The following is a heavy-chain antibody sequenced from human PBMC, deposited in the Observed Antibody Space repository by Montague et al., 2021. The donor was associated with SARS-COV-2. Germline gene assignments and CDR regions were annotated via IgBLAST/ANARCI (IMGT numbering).Heavy chain of an antibody. D-gene: IGHD4-17*01. Sequence: PALVKPTQTLTLTCSFSGFSLRTSGVGVGWIRQPPGKALEWLAVIYWDDDQRYSPSLKSRLPITKDTSKNQVVLTMTNMDPVDTATYYCVHSYADYLFDYWGQGTLVSVSS. J-gene: IGHJ4*02. CDR2: IYWDDDQ. CDR1: GFSLRTSGVG. V-gene: IGHV2-5*02. CDR3: VHSYADYLFDY.